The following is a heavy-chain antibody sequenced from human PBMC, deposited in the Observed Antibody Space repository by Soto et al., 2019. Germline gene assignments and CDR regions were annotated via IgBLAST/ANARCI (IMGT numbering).Heavy chain of an antibody. Sequence: GSLILSCAASGFTFSSYWMHWGRQEPGKGLGWVSRINSDGSSTSYADSVKGRFTISRDNAKNTLYLQMNSLRAEDTAVYYCARRETSPASPVDYWGQGTLVTVSS. CDR3: ARRETSPASPVDY. V-gene: IGHV3-74*01. CDR1: GFTFSSYW. J-gene: IGHJ4*01. D-gene: IGHD1-7*01. CDR2: INSDGSST.